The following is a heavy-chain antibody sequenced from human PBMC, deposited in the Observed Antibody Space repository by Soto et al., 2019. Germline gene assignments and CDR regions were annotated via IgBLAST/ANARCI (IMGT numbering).Heavy chain of an antibody. V-gene: IGHV4-4*07. CDR3: ARGQRFSDWFDS. D-gene: IGHD3-3*01. CDR2: VYSSGGT. CDR1: GCAMTGYY. Sequence: SETLSLPCTASGCAMTGYYWTWIRQPAGKGLEWIGRVYSSGGTHYNPSLKSRVTIPLDTSKNQFSLRLLSVTDADTAVYFCARGQRFSDWFDSWGQGTLVTVSS. J-gene: IGHJ5*01.